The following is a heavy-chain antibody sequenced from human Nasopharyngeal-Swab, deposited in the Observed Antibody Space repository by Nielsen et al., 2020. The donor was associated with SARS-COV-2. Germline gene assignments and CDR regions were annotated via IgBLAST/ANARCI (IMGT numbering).Heavy chain of an antibody. CDR2: IYYSGST. J-gene: IGHJ4*02. V-gene: IGHV4-31*02. CDR3: ARGYYYGSGMSPSYYFDY. D-gene: IGHD3-10*01. Sequence: WIRQPPGKGLEWIGYIYYSGSTYYNPSLKSRVTISVDTSKNQFSLKLSSMTAADTAVYYCARGYYYGSGMSPSYYFDYWGQGTLVTVSS.